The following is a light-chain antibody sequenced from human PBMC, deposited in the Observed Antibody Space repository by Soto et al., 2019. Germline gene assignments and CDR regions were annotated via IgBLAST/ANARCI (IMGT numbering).Light chain of an antibody. V-gene: IGKV1-5*03. CDR3: QQYENYWT. Sequence: DIQMPKSPSTLSASVGVRVTITCRASQNIRSRLAWYQQKPGKAPRLLIYEASILESGVPSRFSGRGSGTEFTLTITSLQPEDCATYYCQQYENYWTVGRGTKVDIK. CDR2: EAS. CDR1: QNIRSR. J-gene: IGKJ4*02.